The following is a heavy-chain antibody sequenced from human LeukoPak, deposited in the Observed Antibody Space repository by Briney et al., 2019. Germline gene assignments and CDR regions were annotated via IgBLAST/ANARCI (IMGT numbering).Heavy chain of an antibody. Sequence: SQTLSLTCAISGDSLSRNSVAWNWIRQSPSRGLEWLGRTFYRSKWYNDYAVSVRSRITINADTSKNQFSLQLNSVTPEDTAVYYCARDLYCSDAACSFDYWGQGTLVTVSS. V-gene: IGHV6-1*01. D-gene: IGHD2-15*01. J-gene: IGHJ4*02. CDR2: TFYRSKWYN. CDR1: GDSLSRNSVA. CDR3: ARDLYCSDAACSFDY.